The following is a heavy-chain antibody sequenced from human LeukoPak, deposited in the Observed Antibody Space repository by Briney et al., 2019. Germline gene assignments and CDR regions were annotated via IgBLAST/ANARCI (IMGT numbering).Heavy chain of an antibody. CDR2: ISIYNGNT. CDR3: ARDGGSDSKYYDILTAGDY. J-gene: IGHJ4*02. CDR1: GYTLSSYG. Sequence: GASVKVSCKASGYTLSSYGVNWVRQAPGQGLEWMGWISIYNGNTNYAQILQGRVTMTTDTSTSTVYMELRSLRSDDTAVYYCARDGGSDSKYYDILTAGDYWGQGTLVTVSS. D-gene: IGHD3-9*01. V-gene: IGHV1-18*04.